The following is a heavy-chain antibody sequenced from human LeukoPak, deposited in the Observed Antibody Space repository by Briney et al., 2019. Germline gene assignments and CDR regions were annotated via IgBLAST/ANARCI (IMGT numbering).Heavy chain of an antibody. CDR2: IYHSGST. D-gene: IGHD2/OR15-2a*01. V-gene: IGHV4-61*01. J-gene: IGHJ4*02. Sequence: SETLSLTCTVSGGSVSSGSYYWRWIRQPPGKGLEWIGNIYHSGSTRYSPSLKSRVTISIDTSKNQFSLKPTSVTAADTAVYYCVLSRGLNSKPDYWGQGILVTVSS. CDR3: VLSRGLNSKPDY. CDR1: GGSVSSGSYY.